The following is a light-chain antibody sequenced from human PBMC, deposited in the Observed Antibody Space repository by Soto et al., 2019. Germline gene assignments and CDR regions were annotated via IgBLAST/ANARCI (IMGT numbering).Light chain of an antibody. V-gene: IGLV2-8*01. CDR3: SSYADTNNYV. J-gene: IGLJ1*01. CDR2: EVS. CDR1: SSDVGGYNF. Sequence: QSVLTQPPSASGSPGQSVTISCTGTSSDVGGYNFVSWYQHYPGKAPKLLIYEVSNRPSGVPDRFSGSKSGNTASLTVSGLQAEDEADYFCSSYADTNNYVFGTGTQLTVL.